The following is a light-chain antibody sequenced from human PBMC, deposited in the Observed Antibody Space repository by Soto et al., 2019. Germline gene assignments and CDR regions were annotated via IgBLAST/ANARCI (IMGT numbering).Light chain of an antibody. Sequence: DIQMTQCTATVSASVGDRVTITCRASQSVRSWLAWYQQKPGTAPKLLLYDVSSLESGVPSRFSGSGSGTEFILTIIGLQPDDFTTYFCQQSKCGTYTFAQGSKVDI. CDR2: DVS. J-gene: IGKJ1*01. CDR3: QQSKCGTYT. CDR1: QSVRSW. V-gene: IGKV1-5*01.